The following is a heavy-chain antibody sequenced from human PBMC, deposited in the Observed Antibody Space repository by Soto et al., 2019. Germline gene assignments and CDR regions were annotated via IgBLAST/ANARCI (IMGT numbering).Heavy chain of an antibody. V-gene: IGHV3-15*01. Sequence: GGSLRLSCAASGFTFSNAWMSWVRQAPGKGLEWVGRIKSKTDGGTTDYAAPVKGRFTISRDDSKNTLYLQMNSLKTEDTAVYYCTTSTVRGYSGYDYIFDYWGQGTLVTVSS. CDR1: GFTFSNAW. J-gene: IGHJ4*02. CDR2: IKSKTDGGTT. D-gene: IGHD5-12*01. CDR3: TTSTVRGYSGYDYIFDY.